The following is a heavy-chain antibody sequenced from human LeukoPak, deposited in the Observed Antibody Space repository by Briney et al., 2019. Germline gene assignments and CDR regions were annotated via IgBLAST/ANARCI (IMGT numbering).Heavy chain of an antibody. D-gene: IGHD6-13*01. J-gene: IGHJ4*02. CDR2: IYYSGST. CDR1: GGSVSSSGYY. V-gene: IGHV4-39*01. CDR3: ARPGIAATDDFDC. Sequence: SDTLSLTCTVSGGSVSSSGYYWGSIRQPQGKGVEGIGSIYYSGSTYYNPSLKSRASISVDTSKNQFSLNLTSVTAADTAVYFCARPGIAATDDFDCWGQGTLVTVSS.